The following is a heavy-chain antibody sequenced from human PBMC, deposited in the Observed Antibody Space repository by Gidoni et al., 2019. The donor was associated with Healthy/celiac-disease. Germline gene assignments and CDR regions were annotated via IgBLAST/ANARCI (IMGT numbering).Heavy chain of an antibody. CDR2: ICSSSSYI. CDR3: ARGSGGTGGVY. Sequence: EVQLVESGGGLGKPGGSLRLSGAASGLTVRSYSMNCVRQAPGKGLDWFSYICSSSSYIYYAASVKARFTISRYNAKNSLYLQMNSMRAEDTAVYDCARGSGGTGGVYWGQGTLVTVSA. CDR1: GLTVRSYS. D-gene: IGHD7-27*01. J-gene: IGHJ4*02. V-gene: IGHV3-21*01.